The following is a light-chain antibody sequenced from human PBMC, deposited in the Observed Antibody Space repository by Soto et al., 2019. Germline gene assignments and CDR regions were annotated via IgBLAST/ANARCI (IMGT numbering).Light chain of an antibody. CDR3: QQYNGT. Sequence: DIQMTQSPSTLSASVGDRVAITCRASQTISNWLAWYQQRPGKAPKLLIYEASTLETGVPPRFSGSASGTEFTLTISSLQPDDYATFYCQQYNGTFGQGTKVEI. J-gene: IGKJ1*01. CDR2: EAS. CDR1: QTISNW. V-gene: IGKV1-5*03.